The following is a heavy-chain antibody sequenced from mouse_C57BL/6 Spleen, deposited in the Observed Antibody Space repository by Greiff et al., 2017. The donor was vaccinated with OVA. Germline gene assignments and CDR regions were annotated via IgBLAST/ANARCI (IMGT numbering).Heavy chain of an antibody. J-gene: IGHJ4*01. V-gene: IGHV1-22*01. CDR2: INPNNGGT. Sequence: EVQLQQSGPELVKPGASVKMSCKASGYTFTDYNMHWVKQSHGKSLEWIGYINPNNGGTSYNQKFKGKATLTVNKSSSTAYMELRSLTSEDSAVYYCVRITTVVPTDQGMDYWGQGTSVTVSS. D-gene: IGHD1-1*01. CDR1: GYTFTDYN. CDR3: VRITTVVPTDQGMDY.